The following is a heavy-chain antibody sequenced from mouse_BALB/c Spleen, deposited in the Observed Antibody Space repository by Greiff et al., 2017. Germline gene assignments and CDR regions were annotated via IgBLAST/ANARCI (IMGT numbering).Heavy chain of an antibody. CDR3: ARRNPYWYFEV. V-gene: IGHV1-9*01. CDR2: ILPGSGST. D-gene: IGHD2-1*01. J-gene: IGHJ1*01. CDR1: GYTFSSYW. Sequence: QVQLQQSGAELMKPGASVKISCKATGYTFSSYWIEWVKQRPGHGLEWIGEILPGSGSTNYNEKFKGKATFTADTSSNTAYMQLSSLTSEDSAVYYCARRNPYWYFEVWGAGTTVTVSS.